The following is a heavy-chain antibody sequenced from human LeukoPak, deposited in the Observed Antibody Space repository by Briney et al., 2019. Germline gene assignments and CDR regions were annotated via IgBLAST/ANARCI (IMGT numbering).Heavy chain of an antibody. V-gene: IGHV4-39*07. D-gene: IGHD5-18*01. Sequence: SETLSLTCTVSSGSISPYYWGWIRQPPGKGLEWIGSIYYSGSTYYNPSLKSRVTISVDTSKNQFSLKLSSVTAADTAVYYCARDYQGGYGDKTVDYWGQGTLVTVSS. CDR1: SGSISPYY. CDR2: IYYSGST. J-gene: IGHJ4*02. CDR3: ARDYQGGYGDKTVDY.